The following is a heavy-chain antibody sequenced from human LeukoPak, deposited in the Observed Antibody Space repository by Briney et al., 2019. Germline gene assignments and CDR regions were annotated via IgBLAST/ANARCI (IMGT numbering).Heavy chain of an antibody. J-gene: IGHJ4*02. CDR2: ISYDGSNK. CDR3: ARASGPFDY. V-gene: IGHV3-30*03. CDR1: VSEFIFSNYG. Sequence: PGGSLRLSCAASVSEFIFSNYGMHWVRQAPGKGLEWVAVISYDGSNKYYADSAKGRFTISRDNSKNTLYLQMNSLRAEDTAVYSCARASGPFDYWGQGTLVTVSS. D-gene: IGHD3-10*01.